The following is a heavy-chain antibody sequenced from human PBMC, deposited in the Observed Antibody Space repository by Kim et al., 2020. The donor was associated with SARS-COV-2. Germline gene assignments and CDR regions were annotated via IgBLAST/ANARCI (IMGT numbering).Heavy chain of an antibody. J-gene: IGHJ4*02. Sequence: TNYAQKFQGRVTITADESTSTAYMELSSLRSEDTAVYYCARDGYNLFFDYWGQGTLVPVSS. CDR3: ARDGYNLFFDY. D-gene: IGHD5-12*01. V-gene: IGHV1-69*01. CDR2: T.